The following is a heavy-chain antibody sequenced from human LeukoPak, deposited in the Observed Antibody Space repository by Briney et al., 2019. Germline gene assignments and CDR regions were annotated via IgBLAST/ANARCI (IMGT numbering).Heavy chain of an antibody. Sequence: SETLSLTCAVSGGSISSGGYSWSWIRQPPGKGLEWIGYIYYSGSTYYNPSLKSRVTISVDTSKNQFSLKLSSVTAADTAVYYCARSGVLWNLAYWGQGTLVTVSP. V-gene: IGHV4-30-4*07. J-gene: IGHJ4*02. CDR1: GGSISSGGYS. CDR3: ARSGVLWNLAY. D-gene: IGHD1-1*01. CDR2: IYYSGST.